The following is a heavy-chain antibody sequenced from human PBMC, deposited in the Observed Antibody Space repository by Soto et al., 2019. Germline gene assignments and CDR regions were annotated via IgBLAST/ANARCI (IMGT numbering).Heavy chain of an antibody. J-gene: IGHJ4*02. Sequence: LRLSCAASGFTFSSSAMTWVRQAPGKGLEWVSTINDSGGGTFYADSVKGRFTISRDNSENTLYLQMNSLRAEDTAVYYCAKDPASYTSRSSYYFDYWGQGTLVTVSS. CDR3: AKDPASYTSRSSYYFDY. CDR1: GFTFSSSA. V-gene: IGHV3-23*01. CDR2: INDSGGGT. D-gene: IGHD3-10*01.